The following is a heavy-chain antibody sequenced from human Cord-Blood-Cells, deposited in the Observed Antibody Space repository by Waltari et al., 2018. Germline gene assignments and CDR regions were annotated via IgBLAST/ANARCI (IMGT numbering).Heavy chain of an antibody. CDR1: GYTFTSYA. Sequence: QVQLVQSGAEVKKPAASVKVSCKASGYTFTSYAMHWVRQAPGQRLEWMGWINAGNGNTKYSQKFQGRVTITRDTSASTAYMELSSLRSEDTAVYYCAREGSSLDAFDIWGQGTMVTVSS. CDR2: INAGNGNT. D-gene: IGHD6-6*01. V-gene: IGHV1-3*01. J-gene: IGHJ3*02. CDR3: AREGSSLDAFDI.